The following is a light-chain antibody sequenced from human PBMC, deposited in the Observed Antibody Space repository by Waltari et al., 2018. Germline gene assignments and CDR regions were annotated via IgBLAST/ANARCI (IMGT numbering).Light chain of an antibody. CDR3: HSRKGSDNQVV. CDR2: GKD. Sequence: SSELTQGPAVSVALGQTVKITCQRDSLRTSYASWYQVKPGQAPVLVLFGKDKRPSGIPDRISGYTSGTTSSLTITGAQAEDEADYYCHSRKGSDNQVVFGGGTKLTVL. V-gene: IGLV3-19*01. J-gene: IGLJ3*02. CDR1: SLRTSY.